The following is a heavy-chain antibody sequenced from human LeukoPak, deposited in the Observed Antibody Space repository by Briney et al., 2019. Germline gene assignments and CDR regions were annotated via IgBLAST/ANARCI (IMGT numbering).Heavy chain of an antibody. CDR1: GFAFNTRD. CDR2: ISRTGGII. J-gene: IGHJ4*02. Sequence: GGSLRLSCAASGFAFNTRDMNWVRQASGKGLEWVSYISRTGGIIYYADSVKGRFTISRDNTKNSLFLQMHSLRAEATALYDCAAGGSNYVYWGRGTRVTVSS. CDR3: AAGGSNYVY. V-gene: IGHV3-48*03. D-gene: IGHD2-8*02.